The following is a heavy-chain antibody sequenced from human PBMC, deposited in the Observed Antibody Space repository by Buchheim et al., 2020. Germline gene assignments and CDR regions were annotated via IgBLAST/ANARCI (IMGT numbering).Heavy chain of an antibody. CDR1: GGPISSYY. D-gene: IGHD5-18*01. V-gene: IGHV4-59*01. J-gene: IGHJ4*02. Sequence: QVQLQESGPGLVKPSETLSLTCTVSGGPISSYYWSWIRQPPGKGLEWIGYIYYSGSTHYNPSLKSRVTISVDTSKNQLSLQLSSVTAVDTAVYYCARASMVTGFDYWGQGTL. CDR3: ARASMVTGFDY. CDR2: IYYSGST.